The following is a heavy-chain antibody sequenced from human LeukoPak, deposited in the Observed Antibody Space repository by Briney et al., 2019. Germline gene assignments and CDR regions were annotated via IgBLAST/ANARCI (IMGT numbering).Heavy chain of an antibody. Sequence: ASVKVSRKVSGYTLTELSMHWVRQAPGKGLEWMGGFDPEDGETIYAQKFQGRVTMTEDTSTDTAYMELSSLRSEDTAVYYCATDVLRYFDWLLDYWGQGTLVTVSS. J-gene: IGHJ4*02. CDR3: ATDVLRYFDWLLDY. CDR1: GYTLTELS. D-gene: IGHD3-9*01. CDR2: FDPEDGET. V-gene: IGHV1-24*01.